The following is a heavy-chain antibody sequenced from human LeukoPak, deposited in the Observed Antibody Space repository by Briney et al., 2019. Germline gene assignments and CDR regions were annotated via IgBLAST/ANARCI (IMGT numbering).Heavy chain of an antibody. CDR2: IYYSGST. V-gene: IGHV4-39*01. D-gene: IGHD2-15*01. Sequence: SETLSLTCAVSGGSISPYYWGWIRQPPGKGLVWTGSIYYSGSTYYNPSLKSRVTISVDTSKNQFSLKLSSVTAADTVVYYCASTYCSGGSCYFDYWGQGTLVTVSS. J-gene: IGHJ4*02. CDR3: ASTYCSGGSCYFDY. CDR1: GGSISPYY.